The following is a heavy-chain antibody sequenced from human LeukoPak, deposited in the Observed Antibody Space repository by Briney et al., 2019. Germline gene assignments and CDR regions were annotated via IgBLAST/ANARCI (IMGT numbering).Heavy chain of an antibody. J-gene: IGHJ4*02. V-gene: IGHV1-8*01. Sequence: ASVKVSCKASGYTFTSYDINWVRQATGQGLEWMGWMNPNSGNTGYAQKFQGRVTMTRNTSISTAYMELSSLRSEDTAVHYCARLGIAVAGTGYYFDYWGQGTLVTVSS. D-gene: IGHD6-19*01. CDR3: ARLGIAVAGTGYYFDY. CDR2: MNPNSGNT. CDR1: GYTFTSYD.